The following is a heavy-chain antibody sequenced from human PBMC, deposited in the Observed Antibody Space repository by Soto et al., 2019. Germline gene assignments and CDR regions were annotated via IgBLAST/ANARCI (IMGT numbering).Heavy chain of an antibody. V-gene: IGHV3-23*01. J-gene: IGHJ4*02. CDR3: AKEKTTGAHYALDY. CDR2: ITGSSDYT. D-gene: IGHD2-8*02. CDR1: GFIFSSYA. Sequence: GGSLRLSCEASGFIFSSYAMNWVRQAPGKGLQWVSSITGSSDYTSYIASVKGRFTISRDNSKNTLYLQMNSLRAEDTAVYFCAKEKTTGAHYALDYWSQGTLVTVSS.